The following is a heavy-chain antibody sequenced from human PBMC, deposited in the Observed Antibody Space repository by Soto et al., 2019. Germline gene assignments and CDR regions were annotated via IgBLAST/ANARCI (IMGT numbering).Heavy chain of an antibody. V-gene: IGHV3-64*01. Sequence: RFTISRDNSKNTLYLQMGSLSAEDMAVYYCARGTDFYGSGSYSFDYWGQGTLVTVSS. D-gene: IGHD3-10*01. J-gene: IGHJ4*02. CDR3: ARGTDFYGSGSYSFDY.